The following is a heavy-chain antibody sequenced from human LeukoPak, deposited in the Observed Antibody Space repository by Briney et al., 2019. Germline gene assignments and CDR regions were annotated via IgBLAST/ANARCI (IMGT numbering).Heavy chain of an antibody. J-gene: IGHJ5*02. Sequence: PSETLSLTCTVSGGSISSYYWSSSRQPPGKGLEWIGYIYYSGSTNYNPSLKSRVTISVDTSKNQFSLKLHSVTAADTAVYYCARVEYPRRLQRSGWFDPWGQGTLVTVSS. CDR3: ARVEYPRRLQRSGWFDP. V-gene: IGHV4-59*01. CDR1: GGSISSYY. CDR2: IYYSGST. D-gene: IGHD5-24*01.